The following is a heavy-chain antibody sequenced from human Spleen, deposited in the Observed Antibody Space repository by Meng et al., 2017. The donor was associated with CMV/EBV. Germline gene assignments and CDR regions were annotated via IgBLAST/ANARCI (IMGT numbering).Heavy chain of an antibody. CDR3: AKDLTGGGLAVTGTPRSYYYYGMDV. CDR1: GFTFSDYA. CDR2: IYSGGVST. Sequence: GGSLRLSCAASGFTFSDYAMSWVRQAPGKGLEWVSSIYSGGVSTYYADSVKGRFTISRDNSKNTLYLQMNSLRAEDTAVYYCAKDLTGGGLAVTGTPRSYYYYGMDVWGQGTTVTVSS. J-gene: IGHJ6*02. D-gene: IGHD6-19*01. V-gene: IGHV3-23*03.